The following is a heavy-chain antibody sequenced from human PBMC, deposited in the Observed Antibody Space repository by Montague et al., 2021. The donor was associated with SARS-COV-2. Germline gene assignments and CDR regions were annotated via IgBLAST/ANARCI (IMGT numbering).Heavy chain of an antibody. Sequence: TLSLTCTVSGGSISSGGYYWSWIRQHPGKGLEWIGYIYYSGSTYYNPSLKSRVTISVDTSKNQFSLKLSSVTAPDTAVYYCARVQGVTMIVVVIGACDIWGQGTMGTVSS. V-gene: IGHV4-31*03. CDR1: GGSISSGGYY. CDR2: IYYSGST. D-gene: IGHD3-22*01. CDR3: ARVQGVTMIVVVIGACDI. J-gene: IGHJ3*02.